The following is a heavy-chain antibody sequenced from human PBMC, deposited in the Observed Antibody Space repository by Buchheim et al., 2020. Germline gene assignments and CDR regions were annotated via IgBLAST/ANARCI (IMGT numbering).Heavy chain of an antibody. V-gene: IGHV4-39*01. Sequence: QLQLQESGPGLVKPSETLSLTCTVSGGSISSSSYYWGWIRQPPGKGLEWIWSIYYSCSIYYNPSLNSRVTISVDTSKNQFSLNLSSVTAADTAVYYCGIGVMVYAVDYWGQGTL. CDR2: IYYSCSI. CDR3: GIGVMVYAVDY. J-gene: IGHJ4*02. CDR1: GGSISSSSYY. D-gene: IGHD2-8*01.